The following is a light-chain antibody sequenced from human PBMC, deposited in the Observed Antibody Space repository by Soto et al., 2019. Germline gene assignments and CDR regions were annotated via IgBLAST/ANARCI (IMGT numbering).Light chain of an antibody. CDR2: DVT. V-gene: IGLV2-14*03. J-gene: IGLJ1*01. Sequence: QSALTQPASVSGSPGQSITISCTGTSSDIGAYNYVSWYQQHPGKAPKLIIYDVTNRPAGISSRFSASKSGNTASLTISVIQAEDEADYYCCSYKSSSTLDVFGTGTKLTVL. CDR1: SSDIGAYNY. CDR3: CSYKSSSTLDV.